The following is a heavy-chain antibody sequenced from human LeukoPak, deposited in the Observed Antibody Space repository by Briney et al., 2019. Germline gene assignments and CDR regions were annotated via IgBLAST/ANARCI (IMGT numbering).Heavy chain of an antibody. Sequence: ASVKVSCKASGYTFTSYGISWVRQAPGQGLEWTGWISAYNGNTNYAQKLQGRVTMTTDTSTSTAYMELRSLRSEDTAVYYCARDPIGSRWPYYFDYWGQGTLVTVAS. V-gene: IGHV1-18*01. CDR2: ISAYNGNT. CDR3: ARDPIGSRWPYYFDY. J-gene: IGHJ4*02. CDR1: GYTFTSYG. D-gene: IGHD6-13*01.